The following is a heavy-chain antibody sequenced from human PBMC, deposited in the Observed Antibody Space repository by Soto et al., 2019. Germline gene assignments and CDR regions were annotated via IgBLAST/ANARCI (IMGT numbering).Heavy chain of an antibody. J-gene: IGHJ4*02. Sequence: SETLSLTCTVSGGSISSGDYYWSWIRQPPGKGLEWIGYIYYSGSTYYNPSLKSRVTISVDTSKNHFSLKLSSVTAADTAVYYCARVGYYGSGSWLFDYWGQGTPVTVSS. CDR3: ARVGYYGSGSWLFDY. D-gene: IGHD3-10*01. CDR2: IYYSGST. V-gene: IGHV4-30-4*01. CDR1: GGSISSGDYY.